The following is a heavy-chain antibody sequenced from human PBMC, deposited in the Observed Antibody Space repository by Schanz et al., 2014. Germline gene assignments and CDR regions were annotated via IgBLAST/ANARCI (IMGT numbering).Heavy chain of an antibody. CDR2: LSSSGLYT. J-gene: IGHJ6*02. CDR1: GFTFSSYG. V-gene: IGHV3-21*01. Sequence: VQLVESGGGVVQPGRSRRLSCEASGFTFSSYGMHWVRQAPGKGLEWVSSLSSSGLYTFYADLAGGRFTISRDDAKNSLFLEMNNLRTEDTAVYFCARDIKKQLVDSKDYYYGMDVWGQGTTVTVSS. CDR3: ARDIKKQLVDSKDYYYGMDV. D-gene: IGHD6-13*01.